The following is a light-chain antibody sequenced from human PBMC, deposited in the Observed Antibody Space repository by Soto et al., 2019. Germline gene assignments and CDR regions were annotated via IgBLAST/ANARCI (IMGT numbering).Light chain of an antibody. Sequence: EIVLTQSPATLSLSPGERATLSCRASQSVSSYLAWYQQKPGQAPRLLIYDASNRATGIPARFSGSGSGTDFTLTINSLEPEDFAVYYCQQRNNWPRGTFGQGTRLEMK. CDR1: QSVSSY. CDR2: DAS. V-gene: IGKV3-11*01. CDR3: QQRNNWPRGT. J-gene: IGKJ5*01.